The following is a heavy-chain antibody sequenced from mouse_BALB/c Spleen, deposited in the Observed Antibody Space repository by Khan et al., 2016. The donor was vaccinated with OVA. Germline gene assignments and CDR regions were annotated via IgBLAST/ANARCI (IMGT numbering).Heavy chain of an antibody. D-gene: IGHD4-1*01. CDR2: INPYNGAT. CDR1: GYRFTSYI. CDR3: ARGNWQSYYFDY. J-gene: IGHJ2*01. Sequence: EVQLQQSGPELVKPGTSVKMSCKASGYRFTSYIIHWVKQKPGQGLEWIGYINPYNGATKYNEKFKGKVTLTSDKSSNTAYMELSSLTSEDSAVYYWARGNWQSYYFDYWGQGTTLTVSS. V-gene: IGHV1S136*01.